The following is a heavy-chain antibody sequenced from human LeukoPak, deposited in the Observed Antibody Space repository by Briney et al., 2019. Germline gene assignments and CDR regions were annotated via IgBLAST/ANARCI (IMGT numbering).Heavy chain of an antibody. CDR2: ISYDGSNE. Sequence: SGGSLRLSCAASGFTFSSCGMHWVRQAPGKGLEWVAVISYDGSNEYYADSVRGRFTISRDNSKNTLYLQMNSLGAEDTAVYYCAKEAGIAAAGTDDYFDYWGQGTLVTVSS. J-gene: IGHJ4*02. V-gene: IGHV3-30*18. D-gene: IGHD6-13*01. CDR1: GFTFSSCG. CDR3: AKEAGIAAAGTDDYFDY.